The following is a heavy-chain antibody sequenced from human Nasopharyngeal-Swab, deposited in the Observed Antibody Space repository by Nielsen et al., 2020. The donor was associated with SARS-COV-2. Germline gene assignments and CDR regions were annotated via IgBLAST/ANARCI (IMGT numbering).Heavy chain of an antibody. CDR3: ARDIGAWFRELRY. CDR2: IWYGGSNK. V-gene: IGHV3-33*01. Sequence: GGSLRLSCAASGFTFSSYGMHWVRQAPGKGLEWVAVIWYGGSNKYYADSVKGRFTISRDNSKNTLYLQMNSLRAEDTAVYYCARDIGAWFRELRYWGQGTLVTVSS. D-gene: IGHD3-10*01. J-gene: IGHJ4*02. CDR1: GFTFSSYG.